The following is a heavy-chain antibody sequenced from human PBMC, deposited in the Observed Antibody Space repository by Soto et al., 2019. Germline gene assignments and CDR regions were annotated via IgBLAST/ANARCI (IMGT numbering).Heavy chain of an antibody. J-gene: IGHJ5*02. CDR3: ARDLSTVTTFPRLNWFYP. Sequence: QVQLVQSGAEVKKPGSSVKVYCKASGGTFSSYAISWVRQAPGQGLEWMVGIIPIFGTANYAQKFQGRVTITADESTSTAYMELSILRSEDKAVYYCARDLSTVTTFPRLNWFYPWGQGTLVTVSS. CDR1: GGTFSSYA. D-gene: IGHD4-17*01. CDR2: IIPIFGTA. V-gene: IGHV1-69*12.